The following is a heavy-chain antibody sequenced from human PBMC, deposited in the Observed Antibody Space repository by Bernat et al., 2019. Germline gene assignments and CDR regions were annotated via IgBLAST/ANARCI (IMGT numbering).Heavy chain of an antibody. Sequence: EVQLLESGGGLVQPGGSLRLSCAASGFQGMGWVRQAPGKGLEWVSAITSTGDTAYYADSVKGRFTISRDSSKDTYYVQMNSLRAEDTAVYYCVGSSGWWSFDYWGQGALVTVSS. CDR2: ITSTGDTA. CDR3: VGSSGWWSFDY. V-gene: IGHV3-23*01. CDR1: GFQG. D-gene: IGHD6-19*01. J-gene: IGHJ4*02.